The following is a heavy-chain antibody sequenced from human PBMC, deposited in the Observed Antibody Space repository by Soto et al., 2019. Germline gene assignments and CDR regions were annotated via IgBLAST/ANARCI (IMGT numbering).Heavy chain of an antibody. CDR3: AKSTSTDLTLDAFDI. CDR2: ISWNSGSI. Sequence: EVQLVESGGGLVQPGRSLRLSCAASGFTFDDYVMHWVRQAPGKGLEWVSGISWNSGSIGYADSVKGRFTISRDNPKNSLYLQMNGLRAEDTALYYCAKSTSTDLTLDAFDIWGQGTMVTVSS. J-gene: IGHJ3*02. CDR1: GFTFDDYV. D-gene: IGHD2-2*01. V-gene: IGHV3-9*01.